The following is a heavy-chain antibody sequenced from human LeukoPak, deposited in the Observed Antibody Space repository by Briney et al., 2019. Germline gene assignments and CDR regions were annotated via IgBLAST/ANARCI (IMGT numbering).Heavy chain of an antibody. J-gene: IGHJ4*02. Sequence: AASVKVSFKASGGTFSSYAISWVRQAPGQGLEWMGGIIPIFGTANYAQKFQGRVTITADESTSTAYMELSSLRSEDAAVYYCARDLYYDTKRKGLDYWGQGTLVTVSS. V-gene: IGHV1-69*13. CDR1: GGTFSSYA. CDR3: ARDLYYDTKRKGLDY. D-gene: IGHD3-22*01. CDR2: IIPIFGTA.